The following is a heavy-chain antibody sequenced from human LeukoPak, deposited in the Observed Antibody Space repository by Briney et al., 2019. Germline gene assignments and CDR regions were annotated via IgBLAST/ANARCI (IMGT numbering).Heavy chain of an antibody. CDR1: GYTFTSYS. V-gene: IGHV1-18*01. CDR3: ARSSGSANYYPPEVFLH. Sequence: ASVKVSCKTSGYTFTSYSISWVRQAPGQGLEWMGWISVYNGNTHYAQKLQGRVTMTTDTSTSTAYMELSRLKSDDTAIYYCARSSGSANYYPPEVFLHWGQGTLVTVSS. CDR2: ISVYNGNT. D-gene: IGHD1-26*01. J-gene: IGHJ1*01.